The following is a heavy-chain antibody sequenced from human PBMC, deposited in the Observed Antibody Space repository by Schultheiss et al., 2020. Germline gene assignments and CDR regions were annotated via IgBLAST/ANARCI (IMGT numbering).Heavy chain of an antibody. CDR3: AKVIAAAGGMDV. Sequence: GGSLRLSCAASGFTFSSYGMHWVRQAPGKGLEWVAVISYDGSNKYYADSVKGRFTISRDNSKNTLYLQMNSLRAEDTAVYYCAKVIAAAGGMDVWGQGTTVTVSS. J-gene: IGHJ6*02. V-gene: IGHV3-30*18. CDR2: ISYDGSNK. D-gene: IGHD6-13*01. CDR1: GFTFSSYG.